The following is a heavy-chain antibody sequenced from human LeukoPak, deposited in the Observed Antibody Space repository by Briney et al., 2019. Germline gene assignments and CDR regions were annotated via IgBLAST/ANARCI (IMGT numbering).Heavy chain of an antibody. D-gene: IGHD3-22*01. CDR2: ISGSGGST. CDR3: ARGDYYDSSGYYTS. J-gene: IGHJ4*02. CDR1: GFTFSSYA. V-gene: IGHV3-23*01. Sequence: GGSLRLSCAASGFTFSSYAMSWVRQAPGKGLEWVSAISGSGGSTYYADSVKGRFTISRDDAKNSLYLQMNSLRDEDTAVYYCARGDYYDSSGYYTSWGQGTLVTVSS.